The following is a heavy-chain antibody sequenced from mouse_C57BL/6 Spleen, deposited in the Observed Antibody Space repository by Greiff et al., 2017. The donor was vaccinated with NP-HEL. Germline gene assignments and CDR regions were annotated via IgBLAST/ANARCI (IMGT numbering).Heavy chain of an antibody. V-gene: IGHV1-69*01. CDR2: IDPSDSYT. CDR1: GYTFTSYW. J-gene: IGHJ4*01. Sequence: VQLQQSGAELVMPGASVKLSCKASGYTFTSYWMHWVKQRPGQGLEWIGEIDPSDSYTNYNQKFKGKSTLTVDKSSSTAYMQLSSLTSEDSAVYYCARGLITTVVSSYYYAMDYWGQGTSVTVSS. D-gene: IGHD1-1*01. CDR3: ARGLITTVVSSYYYAMDY.